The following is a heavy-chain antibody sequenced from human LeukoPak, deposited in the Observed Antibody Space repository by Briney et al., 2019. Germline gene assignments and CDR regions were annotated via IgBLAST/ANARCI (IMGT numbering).Heavy chain of an antibody. Sequence: ASVKVSCKASGYTFTNYYMHWVRQAPGQGLEWMDIINPSGDSAIYAHNFQGRVTMTRDTSTTTVYMELSSLRSEDTAVYYCARAQSYYDYWGQGTVVTVSS. CDR3: ARAQSYYDY. V-gene: IGHV1-46*01. D-gene: IGHD1-26*01. J-gene: IGHJ4*02. CDR2: INPSGDSA. CDR1: GYTFTNYY.